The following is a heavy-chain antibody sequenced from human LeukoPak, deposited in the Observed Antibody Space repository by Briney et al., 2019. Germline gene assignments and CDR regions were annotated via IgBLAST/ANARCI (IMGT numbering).Heavy chain of an antibody. J-gene: IGHJ2*01. V-gene: IGHV4-59*01. CDR3: ARAFSTFYWYLDL. CDR1: GCSISNYY. D-gene: IGHD2/OR15-2a*01. Sequence: SETLSLTCTVSGCSISNYYWRWVRQPPGKGLEWIGYIYYTGTTNYNPSLKSRVTISVDTSKNQFSLKLSSVTAAATAVYYCARAFSTFYWYLDLWGRGTLVTVSS. CDR2: IYYTGTT.